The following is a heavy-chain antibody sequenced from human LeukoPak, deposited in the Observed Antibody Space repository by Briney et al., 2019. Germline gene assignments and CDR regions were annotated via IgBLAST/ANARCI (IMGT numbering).Heavy chain of an antibody. D-gene: IGHD6-19*01. Sequence: SETLSLTYTVSGGSISSYYWSWIRQPPGKGLEWIGYIYYSGSTNYNPSLKSRVTISVDTSKNQFSLKLSSVTAADTAVYYCARGSGSSGWYYFDYWGQGTLVTVSS. V-gene: IGHV4-59*01. CDR2: IYYSGST. CDR1: GGSISSYY. J-gene: IGHJ4*02. CDR3: ARGSGSSGWYYFDY.